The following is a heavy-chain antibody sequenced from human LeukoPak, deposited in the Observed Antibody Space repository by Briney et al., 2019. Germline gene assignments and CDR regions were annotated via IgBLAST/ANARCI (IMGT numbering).Heavy chain of an antibody. J-gene: IGHJ4*02. CDR3: AKDRGGYCSSTSCYVLDY. V-gene: IGHV3-30*02. Sequence: PGGSLRLSCAASGFTFSSYGMHWVRQAPGKGLEWVAFIWYDVTYEYYADSVKGRFTISRDNSKNTLYLQMNSLRAEDTAVYYCAKDRGGYCSSTSCYVLDYWGQGTLVTVSS. D-gene: IGHD2-2*01. CDR2: IWYDVTYE. CDR1: GFTFSSYG.